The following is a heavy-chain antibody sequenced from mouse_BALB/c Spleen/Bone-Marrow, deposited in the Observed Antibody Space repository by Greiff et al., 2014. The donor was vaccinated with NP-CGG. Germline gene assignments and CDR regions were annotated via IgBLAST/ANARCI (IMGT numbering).Heavy chain of an antibody. V-gene: IGHV1S130*01. CDR3: ARSGFDY. D-gene: IGHD4-1*01. CDR1: GYTFTSSW. Sequence: QVHVKQSGSVLVRPGASVKLSCKASGYTFTSSWMHWAKQRPGQGLEWIGEIHPNSGNTNYNEKFKGKATLTVDTSSSTAYVDLSSLTSEDSAVYYYARSGFDYWGQGTTLTVSS. J-gene: IGHJ2*01. CDR2: IHPNSGNT.